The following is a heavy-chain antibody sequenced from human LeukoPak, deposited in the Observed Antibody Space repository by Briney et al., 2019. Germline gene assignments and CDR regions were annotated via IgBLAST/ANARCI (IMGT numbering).Heavy chain of an antibody. D-gene: IGHD5-24*01. CDR1: GYTFTGYY. CDR3: ARDLSVGGYNNFDY. Sequence: ASVKVSCKASGYTFTGYYMHWVRQAPGQGLEWMGWINPNSGGTNYAQKFQGRVTMTRDTSTSTAYMELSRLRSDDTAVYYCARDLSVGGYNNFDYWGQGTLVTVSS. CDR2: INPNSGGT. J-gene: IGHJ4*02. V-gene: IGHV1-2*02.